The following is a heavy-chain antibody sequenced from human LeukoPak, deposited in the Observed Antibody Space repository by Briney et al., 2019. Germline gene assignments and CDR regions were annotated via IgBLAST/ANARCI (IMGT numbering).Heavy chain of an antibody. V-gene: IGHV1-8*01. CDR2: MNPDPGST. J-gene: IGHJ4*02. CDR1: GYTLTSCD. CDR3: AREQGIAVAGTFWGDY. Sequence: ASVKVSCKASGYTLTSCDIHWVRQATGQGLEWMGWMNPDPGSTGYAQKLQGRVTMTTDTSTSTAYMELRSLRSDDTAVYYCAREQGIAVAGTFWGDYWGQGTLVTVSS. D-gene: IGHD6-19*01.